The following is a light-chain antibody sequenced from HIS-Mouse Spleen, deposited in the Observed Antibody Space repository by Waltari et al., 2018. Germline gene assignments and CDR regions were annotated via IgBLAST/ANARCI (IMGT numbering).Light chain of an antibody. CDR1: SSDVGGDNY. CDR3: SSYAGSNNLV. V-gene: IGLV2-8*01. J-gene: IGLJ2*01. Sequence: QSALTQPPSASGSPGQSVTISCPGTSSDVGGDNYVSGYQQHPGKAPKLMIYEVSKRPSGVPVRFSGSKSGNTASLTVSGLQAEDEADYYCSSYAGSNNLVFGGGTKLTVL. CDR2: EVS.